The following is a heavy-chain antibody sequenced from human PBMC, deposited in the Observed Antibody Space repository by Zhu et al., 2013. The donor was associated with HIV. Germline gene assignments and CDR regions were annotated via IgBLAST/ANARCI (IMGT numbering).Heavy chain of an antibody. J-gene: IGHJ5*02. CDR2: ISAYNGNT. D-gene: IGHD3-22*01. Sequence: QVQLVQSGAEVKKPGASVKVSCKASGYTFTSYGISWVRQAPGQGLEWMGWISAYNGNTNYAQKLQGRVTMTTDTSTSTAYMELRSLRSDDTAVYYCARDPLSPVGSSGYPNWFDPWGRGNPSVTVSS. V-gene: IGHV1-18*04. CDR1: GYTFTSYG. CDR3: ARDPLSPVGSSGYPNWFDP.